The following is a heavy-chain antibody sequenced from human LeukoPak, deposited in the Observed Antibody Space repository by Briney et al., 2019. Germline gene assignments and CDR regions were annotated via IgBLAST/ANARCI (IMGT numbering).Heavy chain of an antibody. Sequence: GGSLRLSCAASGFTFSTYWMSWVRQAPGKGLEWVANIEQDGSEKYYLDSVKGRFTISRDNAKNSLYLQMNSLRAEDTAVYFCTREAAAGIDYWGQGTLVTVSS. V-gene: IGHV3-7*01. CDR2: IEQDGSEK. CDR1: GFTFSTYW. J-gene: IGHJ4*02. D-gene: IGHD6-13*01. CDR3: TREAAAGIDY.